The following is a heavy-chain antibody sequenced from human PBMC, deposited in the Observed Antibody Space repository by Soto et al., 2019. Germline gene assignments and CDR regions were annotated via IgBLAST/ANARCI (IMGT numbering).Heavy chain of an antibody. Sequence: SETLPLTCAVSGGSISSSNWWSWVRHPPGKGLDWIGEIYPTGSTNYNPSLKSRVTISVDKSKNQFSLKLSSVTAADTAVYYCARANRFSSCSLFDYLGQGTLVTVSS. CDR3: ARANRFSSCSLFDY. V-gene: IGHV4-4*02. D-gene: IGHD6-13*01. CDR1: GGSISSSNW. J-gene: IGHJ4*02. CDR2: IYPTGST.